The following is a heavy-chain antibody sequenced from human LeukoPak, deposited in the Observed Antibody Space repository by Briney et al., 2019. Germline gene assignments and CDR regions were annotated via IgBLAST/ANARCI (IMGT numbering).Heavy chain of an antibody. CDR2: TFYRSKWYN. V-gene: IGHV6-1*01. J-gene: IGHJ4*02. D-gene: IGHD6-13*01. CDR1: GDSVSSNSAA. CDR3: ARDHSSSWYPLYYFDY. Sequence: SQTLSLTCAISGDSVSSNSAAWNWIRQSPSRGLEWLGRTFYRSKWYNDYAVSVKSRITINPDTSKNQFSLQLNSVTPEDTAVYYCARDHSSSWYPLYYFDYWGQGTLVTVSS.